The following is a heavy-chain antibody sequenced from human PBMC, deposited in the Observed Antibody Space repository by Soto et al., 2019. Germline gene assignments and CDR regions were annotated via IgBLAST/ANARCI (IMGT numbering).Heavy chain of an antibody. CDR2: TYYTSKWFN. V-gene: IGHV6-1*01. Sequence: PSQTLSLTCAISGDSVSTNSAAWNWVRQSPSRGLEWLGRTYYTSKWFNDYAVSVKGRITINPDTSKNQFSLQLNSVTPEDTAVYYCAGGYGMNVWGQGTTVTVSS. CDR1: GDSVSTNSAA. CDR3: AGGYGMNV. J-gene: IGHJ6*02.